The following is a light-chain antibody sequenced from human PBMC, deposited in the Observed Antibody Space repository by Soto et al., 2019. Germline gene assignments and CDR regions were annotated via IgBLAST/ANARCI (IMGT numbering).Light chain of an antibody. V-gene: IGKV3-15*01. J-gene: IGKJ1*01. CDR1: QSLGSN. Sequence: EIVMTQSPATLSVSPGERATLSCRASQSLGSNLAWYQQKPGQAPRLLIYGASTRATGIPARFSGSGSGTEFTLTISGLQSEDFATYYCQQSYSTPPETFGQGTKVEIE. CDR2: GAS. CDR3: QQSYSTPPET.